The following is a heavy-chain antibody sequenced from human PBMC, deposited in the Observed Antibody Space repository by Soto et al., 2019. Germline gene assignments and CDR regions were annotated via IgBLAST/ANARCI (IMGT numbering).Heavy chain of an antibody. Sequence: SETLSLTCIVSGGSISSYYWSWIRQPPGKGLEWIGYIYYSGSTNYNPSLKSRVTISVDTSKNQFSLKLSSVTAADTAVYYCARGLSGTPRDWFDPWGQGTRVTVSS. D-gene: IGHD1-1*01. CDR2: IYYSGST. CDR3: ARGLSGTPRDWFDP. V-gene: IGHV4-59*01. J-gene: IGHJ5*02. CDR1: GGSISSYY.